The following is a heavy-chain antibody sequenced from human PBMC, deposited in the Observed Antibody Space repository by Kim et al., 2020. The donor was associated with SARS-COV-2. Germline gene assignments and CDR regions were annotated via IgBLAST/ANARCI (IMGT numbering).Heavy chain of an antibody. CDR3: ARGGVVRGVITHIDY. CDR2: ISAYNGNT. D-gene: IGHD3-10*01. J-gene: IGHJ4*02. V-gene: IGHV1-18*01. CDR1: GYTFTSYG. Sequence: ASVKVSCKASGYTFTSYGISWVRQAPGQGLEWMGWISAYNGNTNYAQKLQGRVTMTTDTFTSTAYMELRSLRSDDTAVYYCARGGVVRGVITHIDYWGQGTLVTVSS.